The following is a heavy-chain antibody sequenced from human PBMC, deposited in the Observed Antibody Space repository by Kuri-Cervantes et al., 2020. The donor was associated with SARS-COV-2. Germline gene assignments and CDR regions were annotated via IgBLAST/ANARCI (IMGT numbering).Heavy chain of an antibody. J-gene: IGHJ4*02. D-gene: IGHD3-10*01. CDR2: ISSSTSSI. CDR3: AKDREGFVPEVLDY. CDR1: GFTFRSYE. Sequence: GESLKISCAASGFTFRSYEMNWVRQAPGKGLEWVSYISSSTSSIYYADSVKGRFTISRDNAKKSLYLQMNSLRAEDTAVYYCAKDREGFVPEVLDYWGQGTLVTVSS. V-gene: IGHV3-48*03.